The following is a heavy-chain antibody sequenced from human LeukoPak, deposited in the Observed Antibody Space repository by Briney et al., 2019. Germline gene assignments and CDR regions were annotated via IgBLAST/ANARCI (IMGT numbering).Heavy chain of an antibody. Sequence: PSETLSLTCTVSGGSISSSSYYWGWIRQPPGKGLEWIGSIYYSGSTYYNPSLKSRVTMSVDTSKNQFSLKLSSVTAADTAVYYCARDRLTNYGGNSFAGAFDIWGQGTMVTVSS. V-gene: IGHV4-39*07. D-gene: IGHD4-23*01. CDR2: IYYSGST. CDR3: ARDRLTNYGGNSFAGAFDI. J-gene: IGHJ3*02. CDR1: GGSISSSSYY.